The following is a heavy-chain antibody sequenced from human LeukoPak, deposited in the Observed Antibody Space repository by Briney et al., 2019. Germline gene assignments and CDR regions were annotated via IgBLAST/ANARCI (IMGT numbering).Heavy chain of an antibody. V-gene: IGHV4-59*01. CDR1: GGSISGYY. D-gene: IGHD3-10*01. CDR3: ARGSGSDDSGSYKY. CDR2: IYYSGST. J-gene: IGHJ4*02. Sequence: SETLSLTCTVSGGSISGYYWSWIRQPPGKGLEWIGYIYYSGSTNYNPSLKSRVTISVDTSKNQFSLKLSSVTAADTAVYYCARGSGSDDSGSYKYRGQGALVTVSS.